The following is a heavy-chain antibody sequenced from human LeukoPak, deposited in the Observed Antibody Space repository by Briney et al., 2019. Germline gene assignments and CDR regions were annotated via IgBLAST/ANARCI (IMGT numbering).Heavy chain of an antibody. J-gene: IGHJ4*02. CDR3: ARHDYGGNSGDY. CDR1: GFTFSSYS. CDR2: IGTSTSVI. V-gene: IGHV3-48*02. D-gene: IGHD4-23*01. Sequence: PGGSLRLSCAAPGFTFSSYSMNWVRQAPGKGLEWVSYIGTSTSVIYYADSVKGRFTISRDNAKNSLFLQMNSLKDEDTAVYYCARHDYGGNSGDYWGQGALVTVSS.